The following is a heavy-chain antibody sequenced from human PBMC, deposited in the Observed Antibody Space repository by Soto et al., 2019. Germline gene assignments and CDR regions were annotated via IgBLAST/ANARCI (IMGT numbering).Heavy chain of an antibody. Sequence: QVQLVQSGAEVQKPGASVKVSCKASGYTFTSYGLGWVRQAPVQGLEWMGWSSPYNGNTNDAQKLQGRVTMTTDTSTSTAYMELRSLTSDDTAVYYCARSHSGVFDYWGRGTLVTVSS. CDR1: GYTFTSYG. CDR2: SSPYNGNT. J-gene: IGHJ4*02. D-gene: IGHD6-19*01. V-gene: IGHV1-18*01. CDR3: ARSHSGVFDY.